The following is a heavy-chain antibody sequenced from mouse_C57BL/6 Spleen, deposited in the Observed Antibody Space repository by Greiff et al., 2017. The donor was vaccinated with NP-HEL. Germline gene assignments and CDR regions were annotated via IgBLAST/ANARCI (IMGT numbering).Heavy chain of an antibody. Sequence: EVMLVESGGGLVKPGGSLKLSCAASGFTFSSYAMSWVRQTPEKRLEWVATISDGGSYTYYPDNVKGRFTISRDNAKNNLYLQMSHLKSEDTAMYYCARGGSSGYVGAMDYWGQGTLVTVSA. CDR2: ISDGGSYT. J-gene: IGHJ3*01. D-gene: IGHD3-2*02. CDR1: GFTFSSYA. CDR3: ARGGSSGYVGAMDY. V-gene: IGHV5-4*03.